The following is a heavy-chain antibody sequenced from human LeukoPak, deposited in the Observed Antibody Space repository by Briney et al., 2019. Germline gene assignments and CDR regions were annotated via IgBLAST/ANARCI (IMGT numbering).Heavy chain of an antibody. CDR1: GFTFSSYA. V-gene: IGHV3-23*01. CDR2: ISGSGGST. Sequence: GGSLRLSCAASGFTFSSYAMSWVRQAPGKGLEWVSAISGSGGSTYYADSVKGRFTISRDNSKNTLYLQMNSLRAEDTAVYYCAKASYYYDSSGSDHLSYYYYGMDVWGQGTTVTVSS. J-gene: IGHJ6*02. CDR3: AKASYYYDSSGSDHLSYYYYGMDV. D-gene: IGHD3-22*01.